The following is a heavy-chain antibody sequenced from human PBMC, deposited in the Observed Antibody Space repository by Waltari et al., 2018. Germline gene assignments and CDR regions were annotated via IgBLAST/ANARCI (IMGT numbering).Heavy chain of an antibody. CDR3: ARAGGGELRMGFDP. V-gene: IGHV3-74*01. J-gene: IGHJ5*02. CDR1: GFTFSSYW. CDR2: IKTDGSST. Sequence: EVQLVESGGGLIQPGGSLRLSCAASGFTFSSYWMHWLRQAPGKGLVWVSRIKTDGSSTNYAASVEGRFTISRDNAKNTRYLQMNSLRAEDTAVYYCARAGGGELRMGFDPWGQGTLVTVSS. D-gene: IGHD2-21*01.